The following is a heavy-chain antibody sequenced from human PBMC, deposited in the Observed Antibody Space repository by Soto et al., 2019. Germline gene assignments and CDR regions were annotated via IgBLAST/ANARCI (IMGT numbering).Heavy chain of an antibody. CDR1: GFTFSSYA. Sequence: GGSLRLSCAASGFTFSSYAMCWVRQASGKGLEWVSAISGSGGSTYYADSVKGRFTISRDNSKNTLYLQTNRLRAEDTAVYYNAKDNQLLGDSRNYDTTWGIPWCKGTRVTV. J-gene: IGHJ5*02. D-gene: IGHD3-16*01. V-gene: IGHV3-23*01. CDR3: AKDNQLLGDSRNYDTTWGIP. CDR2: ISGSGGST.